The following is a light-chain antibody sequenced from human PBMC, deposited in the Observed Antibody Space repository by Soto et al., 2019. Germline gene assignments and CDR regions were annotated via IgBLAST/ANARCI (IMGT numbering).Light chain of an antibody. CDR2: GAS. CDR3: QQYDNSIT. Sequence: EIVLTQYPDTLSLSTGVSATLSCRASQSVSRSYLAWYQQKPGQAPRLLIYGASSRATGIPDRFSGSGSGTDFTLTISRLEPEDFAVFYCQQYDNSITFGQGTRLEIE. V-gene: IGKV3-20*01. CDR1: QSVSRSY. J-gene: IGKJ5*01.